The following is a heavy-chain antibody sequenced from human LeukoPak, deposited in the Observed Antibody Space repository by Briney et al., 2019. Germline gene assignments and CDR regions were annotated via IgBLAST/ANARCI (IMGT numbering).Heavy chain of an antibody. J-gene: IGHJ4*02. V-gene: IGHV4-59*01. Sequence: SETLSLTCTVSGGSISSYYWSWIRQPPGKGLEWIGYIYYSGSTNYNPSLKSRVTISVDTSKNQFSLKLSSVTAADTAVYYCARSGPYYYGSMYFDYWGQGTLVTVSS. CDR1: GGSISSYY. CDR2: IYYSGST. CDR3: ARSGPYYYGSMYFDY. D-gene: IGHD3-10*01.